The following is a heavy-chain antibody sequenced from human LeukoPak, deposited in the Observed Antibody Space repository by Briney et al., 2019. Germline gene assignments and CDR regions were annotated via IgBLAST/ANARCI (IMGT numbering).Heavy chain of an antibody. Sequence: SETLSLTCTVSGGSISSYYWSWIRQPAGKGLEWIGRISTSGSTNYNPSLKSRVTMSVDTSKNQFSLKLSSVTAADTAVYYCARESSGYSYDPYDAFDIWGQGTMVTVSS. CDR2: ISTSGST. J-gene: IGHJ3*02. D-gene: IGHD3-22*01. CDR3: ARESSGYSYDPYDAFDI. CDR1: GGSISSYY. V-gene: IGHV4-4*07.